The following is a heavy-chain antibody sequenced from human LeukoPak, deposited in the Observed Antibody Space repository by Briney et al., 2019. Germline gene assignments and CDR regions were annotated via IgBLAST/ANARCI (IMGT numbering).Heavy chain of an antibody. CDR1: GYTFTSYY. D-gene: IGHD3-16*01. V-gene: IGHV1-46*01. CDR3: AREGARYYYYGMDV. Sequence: ASVTVSFKASGYTFTSYYMHWVRQAPGQGVEWMGIINPSGGSTSYAQKFQGRVTMTRDTSTSTVYMELSSLRSEDTAVYYCAREGARYYYYGMDVWGQGTTVTVSS. CDR2: INPSGGST. J-gene: IGHJ6*02.